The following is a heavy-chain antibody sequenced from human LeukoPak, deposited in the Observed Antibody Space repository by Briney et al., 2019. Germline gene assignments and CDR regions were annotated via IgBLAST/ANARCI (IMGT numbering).Heavy chain of an antibody. D-gene: IGHD4-17*01. V-gene: IGHV3-23*01. CDR1: GGSIGSTNW. CDR3: AKDYGDYLYYFDY. CDR2: ISGSGGST. Sequence: ETLSLTCAVSGGSIGSTNWWSWVRQAPGKGLEWVSAISGSGGSTYYADSVKGRFTISRDNSKNTLYLQMNSLRAEDTAVYYCAKDYGDYLYYFDYWGQGTLVTVSS. J-gene: IGHJ4*02.